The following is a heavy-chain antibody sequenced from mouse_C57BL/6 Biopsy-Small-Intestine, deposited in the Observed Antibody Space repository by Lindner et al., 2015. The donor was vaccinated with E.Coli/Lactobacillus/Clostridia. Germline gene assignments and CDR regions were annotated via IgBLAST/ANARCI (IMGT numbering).Heavy chain of an antibody. J-gene: IGHJ3*01. CDR3: TKKGIYDGYYPFTY. Sequence: VQLQESGAELVRPGASVKLSCKASGYTFTDYEMHWVKQTPVHGLEWIGAIDPETGGTAYNRKFKGKATLTADKSSSTAYMELRSLTSEDSAVYYCTKKGIYDGYYPFTYWGQGSLVTVSA. D-gene: IGHD2-3*01. V-gene: IGHV1-15*01. CDR2: IDPETGGT. CDR1: GYTFTDYE.